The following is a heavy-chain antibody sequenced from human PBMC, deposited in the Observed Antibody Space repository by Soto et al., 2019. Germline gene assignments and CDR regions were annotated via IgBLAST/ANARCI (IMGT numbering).Heavy chain of an antibody. V-gene: IGHV3-53*04. Sequence: AGGSLRLSCAASGFTVSSNYMSWVRQAPGKGLEWVSVIYSGGSTYYADSVKGRFTISRHNSKNTLYLQMNSLRAEDTAVYYCARDLEAYGSGSYSDYWGQGTLVTVSS. D-gene: IGHD3-10*01. CDR3: ARDLEAYGSGSYSDY. J-gene: IGHJ4*02. CDR1: GFTVSSNY. CDR2: IYSGGST.